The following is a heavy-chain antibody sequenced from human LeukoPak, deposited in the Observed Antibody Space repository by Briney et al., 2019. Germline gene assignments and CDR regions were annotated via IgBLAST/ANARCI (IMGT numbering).Heavy chain of an antibody. CDR3: ARGRRSTVVRNMAPGRALDI. J-gene: IGHJ3*02. V-gene: IGHV4-34*01. CDR1: GGSFSGYY. D-gene: IGHD2-2*01. Sequence: PSETLSLTCAVYGGSFSGYYWSWIRQPPGKGLEWIGEINHSGSTNYNPSLKSRVTISVDTSKNQFSLKLSSVTAADTAVYYCARGRRSTVVRNMAPGRALDIWGQGTMVTVSS. CDR2: INHSGST.